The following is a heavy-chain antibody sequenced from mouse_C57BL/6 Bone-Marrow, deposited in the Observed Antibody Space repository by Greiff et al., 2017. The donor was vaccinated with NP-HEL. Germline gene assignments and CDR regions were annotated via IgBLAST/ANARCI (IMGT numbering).Heavy chain of an antibody. Sequence: EVKLQQSGPELVKPGASVKISCKASGYTFTDYYMNWVKQSHGKSLEWIGDINPNNGGTSYNQKFKGKATLTVDKSSSTAYMELRSLTSEDSAVYYCAREGWPFDYWGQGTTLTVSS. CDR2: INPNNGGT. CDR3: AREGWPFDY. CDR1: GYTFTDYY. V-gene: IGHV1-26*01. J-gene: IGHJ2*01. D-gene: IGHD3-3*01.